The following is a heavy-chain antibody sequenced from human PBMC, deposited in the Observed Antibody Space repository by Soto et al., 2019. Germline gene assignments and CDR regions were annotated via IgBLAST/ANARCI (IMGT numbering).Heavy chain of an antibody. D-gene: IGHD1-26*01. CDR2: IYSGGST. V-gene: IGHV3-53*01. Sequence: GGSLRLSCAASGFTVSSNYMSWVRQAPGKGLEWVSVIYSGGSTYYADSVKGRFTISRDNSKNTLYLQMNSLRAEDTAVYYCARSPVKQSGGPWGDGMDVWGQGTTVTVSS. J-gene: IGHJ6*02. CDR1: GFTVSSNY. CDR3: ARSPVKQSGGPWGDGMDV.